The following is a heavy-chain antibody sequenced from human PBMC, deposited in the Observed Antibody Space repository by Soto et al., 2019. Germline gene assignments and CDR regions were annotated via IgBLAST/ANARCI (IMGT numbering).Heavy chain of an antibody. CDR3: ARTYCTNGVCFDY. J-gene: IGHJ4*02. CDR2: INPNSGGT. D-gene: IGHD2-8*01. CDR1: GYTFTGYY. Sequence: QVQLVQSGAEVKKPGASVKVSCKASGYTFTGYYMHWVRQAPGQGLEWMGWINPNSGGTNYAQKFQGWVTMTRDTSVSTAYMELSRLRSDDTAVYYCARTYCTNGVCFDYWGQGTLVTVSS. V-gene: IGHV1-2*04.